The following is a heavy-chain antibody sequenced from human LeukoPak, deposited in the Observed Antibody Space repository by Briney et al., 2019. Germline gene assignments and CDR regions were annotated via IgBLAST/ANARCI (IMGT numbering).Heavy chain of an antibody. CDR1: GYTFTNYW. Sequence: GESLKISCKASGYTFTNYWIGWVRQMPGKGLEWMGTIYPGDPDTRYSPSFQGHVTISADRSISTAYLQWSSLRASDSAMYYCARRAYSHEWFDPWGQGTLVTVSS. D-gene: IGHD5-12*01. V-gene: IGHV5-51*01. CDR2: IYPGDPDT. J-gene: IGHJ5*02. CDR3: ARRAYSHEWFDP.